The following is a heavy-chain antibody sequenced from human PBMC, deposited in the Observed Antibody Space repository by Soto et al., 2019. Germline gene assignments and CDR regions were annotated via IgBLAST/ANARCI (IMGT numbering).Heavy chain of an antibody. J-gene: IGHJ3*02. D-gene: IGHD2-2*01. Sequence: ASVKVSCKVSGYTLTELSMHWVRQAPGKRLEWMGGFAPEDGETIYAQKLQGRVTMTEDTSTSTAYMELRSLRSDDTAVYYCARDGRYCSSTSCYDAFDIWGQGTMVTVSS. V-gene: IGHV1-24*01. CDR2: FAPEDGET. CDR3: ARDGRYCSSTSCYDAFDI. CDR1: GYTLTELS.